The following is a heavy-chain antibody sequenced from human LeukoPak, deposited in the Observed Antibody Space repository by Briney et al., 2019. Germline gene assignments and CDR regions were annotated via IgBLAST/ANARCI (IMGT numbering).Heavy chain of an antibody. D-gene: IGHD2-2*01. J-gene: IGHJ4*02. CDR1: GFTFSDYY. CDR2: ISSSSSDT. Sequence: KPGGSLRLSCAASGFTFSDYYMSWIRQAPGKGLEWVSYISSSSSDTNYADSVKGRFTISRDNAKNSLYLQMNSLGAEDTALYYCARGRGCSSLSCYPDYWGQGTLVTVSS. V-gene: IGHV3-11*06. CDR3: ARGRGCSSLSCYPDY.